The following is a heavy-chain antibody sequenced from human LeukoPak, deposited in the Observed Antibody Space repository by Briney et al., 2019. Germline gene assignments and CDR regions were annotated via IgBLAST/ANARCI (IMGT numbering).Heavy chain of an antibody. CDR2: ISSSSSYI. CDR3: ARDRGSGN. Sequence: GGSLRLSCAASGFTFSSYSMNWVRQAPGKGLEWVSSISSSSSYIYYVDSVKGRFTISRDNAKNSLYLQMNSLRAEDTAVYYCARDRGSGNWGQGTLVTVSS. V-gene: IGHV3-21*01. J-gene: IGHJ4*02. CDR1: GFTFSSYS. D-gene: IGHD3-10*01.